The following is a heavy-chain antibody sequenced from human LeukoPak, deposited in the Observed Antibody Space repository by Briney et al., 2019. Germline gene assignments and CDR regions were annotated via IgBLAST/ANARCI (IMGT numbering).Heavy chain of an antibody. CDR3: TREGAAAAYGMDV. V-gene: IGHV3-49*04. Sequence: PGGSLRLSCPASGFTFGDYAVSWVRRAPGRGLEWVGLIRRRAFGETADYAASVKGRFTISRDDSKSIAYLQMNSLKTEDTAVYYCTREGAAAAYGMDVWGQGTTVTVSS. D-gene: IGHD6-13*01. CDR2: IRRRAFGETA. J-gene: IGHJ6*02. CDR1: GFTFGDYA.